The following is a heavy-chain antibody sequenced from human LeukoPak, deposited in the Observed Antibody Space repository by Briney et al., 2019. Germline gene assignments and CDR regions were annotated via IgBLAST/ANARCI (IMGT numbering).Heavy chain of an antibody. Sequence: GGSLRLSCAASGFTFSSYAMSWVRQAPGKGLEWVSAISGSGGSTYYADSVKGRFTISRDNAKNSLYLQMNSLRAEDTALYYCAKGGEYSGSYYAAFDIWGQGTMVTVSS. CDR2: ISGSGGST. CDR3: AKGGEYSGSYYAAFDI. V-gene: IGHV3-23*01. D-gene: IGHD1-26*01. J-gene: IGHJ3*02. CDR1: GFTFSSYA.